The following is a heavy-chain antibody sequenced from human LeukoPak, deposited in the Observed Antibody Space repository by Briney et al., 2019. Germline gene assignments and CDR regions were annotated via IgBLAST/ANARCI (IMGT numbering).Heavy chain of an antibody. J-gene: IGHJ4*02. CDR3: AKAPVTSCRGAYCYPFDS. D-gene: IGHD2-21*01. CDR1: GFTFSSYA. CDR2: ISGSGGNT. V-gene: IGHV3-23*01. Sequence: GGSLRLSCATSGFTFSSYAMGWVRQAPGKGLEWVSSISGSGGNTYYADSVKGRFTISRDYPKNTLYLQMNSLRAEDAAVYFCAKAPVTSCRGAYCYPFDSWGQGTLVTVSS.